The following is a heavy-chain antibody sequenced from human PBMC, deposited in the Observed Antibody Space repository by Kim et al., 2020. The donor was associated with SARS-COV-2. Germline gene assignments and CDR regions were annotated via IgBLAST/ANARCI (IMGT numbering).Heavy chain of an antibody. CDR3: AKENDVVAFDI. CDR2: ISYDGSNK. D-gene: IGHD1-1*01. J-gene: IGHJ3*02. Sequence: GGSLRLSCAASGFTFSSYGMHWVRQAPGKGLEWVAVISYDGSNKYYADSVKGRFTISRDNSKNTLYLQMNSLRAEDTAAYYCAKENDVVAFDIWGQGTMVTVSS. CDR1: GFTFSSYG. V-gene: IGHV3-30*18.